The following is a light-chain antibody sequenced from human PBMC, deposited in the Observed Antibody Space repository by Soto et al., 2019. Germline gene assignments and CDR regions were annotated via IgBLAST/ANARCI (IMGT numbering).Light chain of an antibody. Sequence: DIQLTQSPSFLSASGGDRVTITCRASQDISSSLAWYQQKPGKAPKLLIYDASTLQTGVPSRFRGSGSGTEFTLTISSLQPEDFATYSCQQLASYPIGTFGGGTKVDIK. CDR3: QQLASYPIGT. V-gene: IGKV1-9*01. CDR2: DAS. CDR1: QDISSS. J-gene: IGKJ4*01.